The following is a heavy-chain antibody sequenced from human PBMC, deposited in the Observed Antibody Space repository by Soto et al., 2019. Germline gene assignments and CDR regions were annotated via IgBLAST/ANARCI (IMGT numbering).Heavy chain of an antibody. Sequence: PSETLSLTCTVSGGSISSYYWSWIRQPPGKGLEWIGYIYYSGSTNYNPSLKSRVTMSVDTSKNQFSLKLSSVTAADTAVYYCARVGDTAMVMAYYYGMDVWGQGTTVTVS. V-gene: IGHV4-59*01. J-gene: IGHJ6*02. CDR2: IYYSGST. CDR1: GGSISSYY. CDR3: ARVGDTAMVMAYYYGMDV. D-gene: IGHD5-18*01.